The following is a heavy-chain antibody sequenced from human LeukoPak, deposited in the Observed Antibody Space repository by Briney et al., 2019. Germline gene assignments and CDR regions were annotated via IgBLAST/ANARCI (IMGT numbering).Heavy chain of an antibody. V-gene: IGHV1-2*06. Sequence: ASVKVSCKASGYTFTGYYMHWVRQAPGQGLEWMGRINPNSGGTNYAQKFQGRVTMTRDTSISTAYMELSRLRSDDTAVYYCASSCCSSTSCFILGGWFDPWGQGTLVTVSS. CDR2: INPNSGGT. CDR1: GYTFTGYY. J-gene: IGHJ5*02. CDR3: ASSCCSSTSCFILGGWFDP. D-gene: IGHD2-2*01.